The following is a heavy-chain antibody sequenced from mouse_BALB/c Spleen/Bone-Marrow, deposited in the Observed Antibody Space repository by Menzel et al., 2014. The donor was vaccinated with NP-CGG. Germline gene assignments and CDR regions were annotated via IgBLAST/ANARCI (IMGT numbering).Heavy chain of an antibody. CDR2: IDPENGNT. CDR3: VAYYRYEYYFDY. Sequence: DVQLQESGAELVKPGASVKLSCTASGFNIKDYYMHWVKQRPEQGLEWIGWIDPENGNTIYDPKFQGRASITADTSSNTAYLQLSSLTSEDTAVYYCVAYYRYEYYFDYWGQGTTLTVSS. D-gene: IGHD2-14*01. CDR1: GFNIKDYY. V-gene: IGHV14-1*02. J-gene: IGHJ2*01.